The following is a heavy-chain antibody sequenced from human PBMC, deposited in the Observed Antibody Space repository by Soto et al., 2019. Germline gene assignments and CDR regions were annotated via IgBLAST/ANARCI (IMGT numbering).Heavy chain of an antibody. CDR2: VYFTGSTSY. Sequence: SETLSLTCTVPADSIGDYYWSWIRQPPGKGLEWIGYVYFTGSTSYNYNPSLKSRVAISIDTAKKQFSLNLGSVTAADTAIYYCATGRVYYGSEYWGQGTLVTVSS. V-gene: IGHV4-59*01. J-gene: IGHJ4*02. D-gene: IGHD3-10*01. CDR1: ADSIGDYY. CDR3: ATGRVYYGSEY.